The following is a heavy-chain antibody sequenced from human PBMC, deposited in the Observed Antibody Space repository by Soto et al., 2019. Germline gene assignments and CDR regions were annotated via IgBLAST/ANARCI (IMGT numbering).Heavy chain of an antibody. J-gene: IGHJ4*02. CDR2: VYYSEGT. D-gene: IGHD2-15*01. V-gene: IGHV4-31*03. CDR1: GGSISSGGYY. Sequence: QVQLQESGPGLVKPSQTLSLTCTVSGGSISSGGYYWSWIRQHPGKGLEWIGYVYYSEGTYYNPSLKRRVTISVDTSKNPFSLKLSSVTAADTAVYYCARTALVVVAASYFDYWGQGTLVTVSS. CDR3: ARTALVVVAASYFDY.